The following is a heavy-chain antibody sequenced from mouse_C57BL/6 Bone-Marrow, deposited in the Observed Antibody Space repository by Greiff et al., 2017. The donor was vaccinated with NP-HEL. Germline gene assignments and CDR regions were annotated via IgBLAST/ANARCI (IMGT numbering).Heavy chain of an antibody. D-gene: IGHD2-3*01. J-gene: IGHJ3*01. CDR2: IYPGSGST. V-gene: IGHV1-55*01. CDR3: ARVNMRDIYDGYQS. CDR1: GYTFTSYW. Sequence: QVQLQQPGAELVKPGASVKMSCKASGYTFTSYWITWVKQRPGQGLEWIGDIYPGSGSTNYNEKFKSKATLTVDTSSSTAYMQLSSLTSDDSAVYYCARVNMRDIYDGYQSWGQGTLVTVSA.